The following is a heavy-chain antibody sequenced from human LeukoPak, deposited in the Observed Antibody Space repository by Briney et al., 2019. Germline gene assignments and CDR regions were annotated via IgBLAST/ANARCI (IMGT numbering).Heavy chain of an antibody. D-gene: IGHD3-10*01. V-gene: IGHV3-23*01. CDR2: ISGSVGST. Sequence: GGSLRLSCAASGFTFSSYAMSWVRQAPGKGLEWVSAISGSVGSTYYADSVKGRFTISRDNSKNTLYLQMNSLRAEDTAVYYCAKDLGTMVRGVITPYYFDYWGQGTLVTVSS. J-gene: IGHJ4*02. CDR1: GFTFSSYA. CDR3: AKDLGTMVRGVITPYYFDY.